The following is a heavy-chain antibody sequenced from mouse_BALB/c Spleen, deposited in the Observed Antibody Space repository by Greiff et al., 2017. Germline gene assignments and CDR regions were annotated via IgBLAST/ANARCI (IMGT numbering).Heavy chain of an antibody. V-gene: IGHV3-8*02. J-gene: IGHJ4*01. CDR3: ARGEGLEAMDY. CDR1: GYSITSGY. CDR2: ISYSGST. D-gene: IGHD3-3*01. Sequence: EVKLMESGPSLVKPSQSLSLTCSVTGYSITSGYWNWIRKFPGNKLEYIGYISYSGSTYYNPSLKSRISITRDTSENLYYLQLNSVTTEDTATYCCARGEGLEAMDYWGQGTSVTVSS.